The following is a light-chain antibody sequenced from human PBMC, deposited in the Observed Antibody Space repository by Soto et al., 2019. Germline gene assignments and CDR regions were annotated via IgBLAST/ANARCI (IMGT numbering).Light chain of an antibody. J-gene: IGLJ2*01. V-gene: IGLV2-8*01. CDR2: DVN. CDR3: SSYAGSRNLV. CDR1: SSDVGGYDY. Sequence: QSALTQPPSASGSPGQSVTISCTGTSSDVGGYDYVSWYQQHPGKAPKLMISDVNKRPSGVPDRFSGPKSGNTASLTVSGLQAEDEADYYCSSYAGSRNLVFGGGTKLTVL.